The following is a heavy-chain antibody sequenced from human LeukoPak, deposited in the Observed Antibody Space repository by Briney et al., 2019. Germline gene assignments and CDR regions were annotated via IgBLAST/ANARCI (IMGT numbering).Heavy chain of an antibody. J-gene: IGHJ4*02. D-gene: IGHD6-19*01. V-gene: IGHV3-30*03. CDR1: GFTFSSYG. CDR2: MSYDGTKK. Sequence: PGGSLRLSCAASGFTFSSYGMHWVRQAPGKGLEWVAVMSYDGTKKNYADSVKGRFTISRDNPKNTLYLQMNSLRAEDTAVYYCARAEVIAVAHFDYWGQGTLVTVSS. CDR3: ARAEVIAVAHFDY.